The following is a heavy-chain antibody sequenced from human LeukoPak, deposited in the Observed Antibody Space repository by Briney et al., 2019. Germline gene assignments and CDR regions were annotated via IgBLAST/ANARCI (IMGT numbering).Heavy chain of an antibody. Sequence: GGSLRLSCAASGSTFSSYAMSWVRQAPGKGLEWVSAISWSGGSTYYADSVKGRFTISRDNSKNTLYLQMNSLRAEDTAVYYCAKDLDYDILTGTDCWGQGTLVTVSS. V-gene: IGHV3-23*01. D-gene: IGHD3-9*01. J-gene: IGHJ4*02. CDR2: ISWSGGST. CDR1: GSTFSSYA. CDR3: AKDLDYDILTGTDC.